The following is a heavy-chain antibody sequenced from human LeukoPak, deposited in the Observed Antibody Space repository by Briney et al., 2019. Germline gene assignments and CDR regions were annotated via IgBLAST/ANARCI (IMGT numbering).Heavy chain of an antibody. CDR1: GFTFSSYA. CDR3: ATDGAGFDT. Sequence: AGGSLRLSCAASGFTFSSYAMSWVRQAPGKGLEWVSAISGSGGSTYYADSVKGRFTISRDNAKKSLYLEMTNLRAEDTAVYYCATDGAGFDTWGQGVLVTVSS. CDR2: ISGSGGST. V-gene: IGHV3-23*01. J-gene: IGHJ5*02.